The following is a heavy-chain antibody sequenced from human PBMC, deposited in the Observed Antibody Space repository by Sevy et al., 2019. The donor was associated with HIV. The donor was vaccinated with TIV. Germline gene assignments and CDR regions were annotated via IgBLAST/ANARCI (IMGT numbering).Heavy chain of an antibody. CDR1: GFTFSSYA. V-gene: IGHV3-30-3*01. J-gene: IGHJ3*02. Sequence: GGSLRLSCAASGFTFSSYAMHWVRQAPGKGLEWVAVISYDGSNKYYADSVKGRFTISRDNSKNTLYLQMNSLRAEDTTVYYCARDGRKWELLHAFDIWGQGTMVTVSS. CDR3: ARDGRKWELLHAFDI. D-gene: IGHD1-26*01. CDR2: ISYDGSNK.